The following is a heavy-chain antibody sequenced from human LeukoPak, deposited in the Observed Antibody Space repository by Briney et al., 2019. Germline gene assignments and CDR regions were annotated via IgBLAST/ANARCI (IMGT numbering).Heavy chain of an antibody. CDR3: ARSAGGPEDSGSPLGYYGMDV. Sequence: GESLKISCKGSGYSFTSYWIGWVRQMPGKGLEWMGIIYPGDSDTRYSPSFQGQVTISADKSISTAYLQWSSLKASDTAMYYCARSAGGPEDSGSPLGYYGMDVWGQGTTVTVSS. CDR2: IYPGDSDT. CDR1: GYSFTSYW. D-gene: IGHD3-10*01. V-gene: IGHV5-51*01. J-gene: IGHJ6*02.